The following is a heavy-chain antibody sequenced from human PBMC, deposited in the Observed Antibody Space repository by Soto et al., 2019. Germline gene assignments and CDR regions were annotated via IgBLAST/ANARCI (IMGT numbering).Heavy chain of an antibody. CDR3: ARRGYSSSWYYYYYYGMDV. J-gene: IGHJ6*02. CDR2: MNPNSGNT. Sequence: QVQLVQSGAEVKKPGASVKVSCKASGYTFTSYDINWVRQATGQGLEWMGWMNPNSGNTGYAQKFQGRVTMTRNTSISTADMELSSLRSEDTALYYCARRGYSSSWYYYYYYGMDVWGQGTTVTVSS. D-gene: IGHD6-13*01. CDR1: GYTFTSYD. V-gene: IGHV1-8*01.